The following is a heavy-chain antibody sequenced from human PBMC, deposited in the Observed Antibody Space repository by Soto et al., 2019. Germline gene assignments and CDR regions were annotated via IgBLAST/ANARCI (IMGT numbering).Heavy chain of an antibody. J-gene: IGHJ6*02. D-gene: IGHD6-13*01. V-gene: IGHV3-15*07. CDR3: TSSGIAAAGTRTRWGYGMDV. CDR2: IKSKTDGGTT. Sequence: GGSLRLSCAASGFTFSNAWMNWVRQAPGKGLEWVGRIKSKTDGGTTDYAAPVKGRFTISRDDSKNTLYLQMNSLKTEDTAVYYCTSSGIAAAGTRTRWGYGMDVWGQGTTVTVSS. CDR1: GFTFSNAW.